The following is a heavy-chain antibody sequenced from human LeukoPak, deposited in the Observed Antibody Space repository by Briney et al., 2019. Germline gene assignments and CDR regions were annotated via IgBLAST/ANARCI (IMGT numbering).Heavy chain of an antibody. CDR1: GFTFRNHA. J-gene: IGHJ6*03. V-gene: IGHV3-23*01. D-gene: IGHD3-10*01. Sequence: GGSLRLSCAVSGFTFRNHAMNWVRQAPGKGLEWVSGIRGSGDRTYYADSVKGRFTISRDNSKNTLYLQINSLRAEDTAVYYWGGGGFGEAYYYYYYMDVWGKGTTVTVSS. CDR2: IRGSGDRT. CDR3: GGGGFGEAYYYYYYMDV.